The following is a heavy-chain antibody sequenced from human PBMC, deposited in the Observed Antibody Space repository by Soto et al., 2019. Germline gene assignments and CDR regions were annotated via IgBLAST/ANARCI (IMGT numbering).Heavy chain of an antibody. CDR3: ASPYCSGGSCYFLPPGY. J-gene: IGHJ4*02. Sequence: GEALKSSCKGSGYSFTSYWIAWVRQMPGKGLEWMGIIYPGDSDTRYSPSFQGQVTISADKSINTAYLQWSSLKASDTAMYYCASPYCSGGSCYFLPPGYWGQGTLVTVPQ. CDR1: GYSFTSYW. V-gene: IGHV5-51*01. D-gene: IGHD2-15*01. CDR2: IYPGDSDT.